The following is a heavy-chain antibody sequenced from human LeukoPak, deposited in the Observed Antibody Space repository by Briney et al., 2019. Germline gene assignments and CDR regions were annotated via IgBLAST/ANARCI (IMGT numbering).Heavy chain of an antibody. CDR2: IYYSGST. D-gene: IGHD6-13*01. CDR3: ARDRTIIAAAGTPYYYGMDV. J-gene: IGHJ6*02. V-gene: IGHV4-30-4*01. Sequence: SETLSLTCTVSGGSISSGDYYWSWIRQPPGKGLEWIGYIYYSGSTYYNPSLKSRVTISVDTSKNQFSLKLSSVTAADTAVYYCARDRTIIAAAGTPYYYGMDVWGQGTTVTVSS. CDR1: GGSISSGDYY.